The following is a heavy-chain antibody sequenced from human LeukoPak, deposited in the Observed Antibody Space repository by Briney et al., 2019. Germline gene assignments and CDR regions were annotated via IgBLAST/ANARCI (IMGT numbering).Heavy chain of an antibody. D-gene: IGHD1-26*01. CDR2: IKQDGSEK. Sequence: GGSLRLSCAASGFTFSSYWMSWVRQAPGKGLEWVANIKQDGSEKYYVDSVKGRFTISRDNAKNSLYLQMNSLRAEDTAMYYCARDSSRGGATVLDYWGQGTLVTVSS. CDR3: ARDSSRGGATVLDY. J-gene: IGHJ4*02. V-gene: IGHV3-7*01. CDR1: GFTFSSYW.